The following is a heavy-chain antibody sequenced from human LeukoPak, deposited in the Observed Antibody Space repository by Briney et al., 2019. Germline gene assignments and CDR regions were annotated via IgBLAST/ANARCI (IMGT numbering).Heavy chain of an antibody. D-gene: IGHD6-13*01. Sequence: SETLSLTCTVSGGSISSYYWSWIRQPAGKGLEWIGRIYTSGSTYYNPSLKSRVTISVDTSKNQFSLKLSSVTAADTAVYYCASPSQYSSSWYNPQYYFDYWGQGTLVTVSS. CDR3: ASPSQYSSSWYNPQYYFDY. V-gene: IGHV4-4*07. CDR1: GGSISSYY. J-gene: IGHJ4*02. CDR2: IYTSGST.